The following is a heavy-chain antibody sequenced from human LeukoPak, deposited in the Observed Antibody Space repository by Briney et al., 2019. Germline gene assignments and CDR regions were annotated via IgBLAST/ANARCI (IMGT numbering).Heavy chain of an antibody. J-gene: IGHJ4*02. V-gene: IGHV4-30-4*08. CDR1: GGSISSGNYY. Sequence: SQTLSLTCTVSGGSISSGNYYWSWIRQPPGKGLEWIGEINHSGSTNYNPSLKSRVTISVDTSKNQFSLKLSSVTAADTAVYYCALWFGENHKIINWGQGTLVTVSS. CDR3: ALWFGENHKIIN. D-gene: IGHD3-10*01. CDR2: INHSGST.